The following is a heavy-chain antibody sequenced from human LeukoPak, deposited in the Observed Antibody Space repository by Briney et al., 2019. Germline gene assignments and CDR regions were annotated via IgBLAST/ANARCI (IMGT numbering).Heavy chain of an antibody. D-gene: IGHD6-6*01. Sequence: SETLSLTCTVAGGSISSYYWSWIRQPPGKGLEWRGYTHYSGSTIYIPSLKSRVTISVDTSKNQFSVKLSSVTAADTDVYYCARLSLTSIAARRHFDYWGQGTLVTVSS. CDR2: THYSGST. CDR1: GGSISSYY. CDR3: ARLSLTSIAARRHFDY. V-gene: IGHV4-59*08. J-gene: IGHJ4*02.